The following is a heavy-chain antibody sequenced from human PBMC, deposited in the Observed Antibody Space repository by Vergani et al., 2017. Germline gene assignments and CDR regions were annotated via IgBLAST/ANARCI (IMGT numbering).Heavy chain of an antibody. D-gene: IGHD5-18*01. CDR1: GFTFSSYG. CDR2: IWYDGSNK. J-gene: IGHJ4*02. Sequence: QVQLVESGGGVVQPGRSLRLSCAASGFTFSSYGMHWVRQAPGKGLEWVAVIWYDGSNKYYADSVKGRFTISRDNSTNTLYLQMNSLRAEDTAVYYCAGVGGTAMVETFDYWGQGTLVTVSS. V-gene: IGHV3-33*01. CDR3: AGVGGTAMVETFDY.